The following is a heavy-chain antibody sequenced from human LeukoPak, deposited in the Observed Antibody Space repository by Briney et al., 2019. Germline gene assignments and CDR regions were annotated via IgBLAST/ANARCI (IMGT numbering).Heavy chain of an antibody. CDR3: AKRGYCSGGRCYSFHFDY. CDR1: GFTFSSYE. D-gene: IGHD2-15*01. Sequence: GGSLRLSCAASGFTFSSYEMNWVRQAPGKGLEWVSYISSSGSTIYYADSVKGRFTISRDNAKNSLYLQMNNLRAEDTAVYYCAKRGYCSGGRCYSFHFDYWGQGTLVTVSS. CDR2: ISSSGSTI. J-gene: IGHJ4*02. V-gene: IGHV3-48*03.